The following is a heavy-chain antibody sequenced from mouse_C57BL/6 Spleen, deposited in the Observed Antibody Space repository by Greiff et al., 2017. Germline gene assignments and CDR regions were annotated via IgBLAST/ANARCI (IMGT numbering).Heavy chain of an antibody. CDR1: GYTFTSYW. Sequence: QVQLQQPGAELVRPGSSVKLSCKASGYTFTSYWMDWVKQRPGQGLEWIGNIYPSDSDTHYTQKFKDKATLTVDKSSSTAYMQLSSLTSEDSAVYYCAREGDYCGSWFAYWGQGTLVTVSA. CDR3: AREGDYCGSWFAY. V-gene: IGHV1-61*01. CDR2: IYPSDSDT. J-gene: IGHJ3*01. D-gene: IGHD1-1*01.